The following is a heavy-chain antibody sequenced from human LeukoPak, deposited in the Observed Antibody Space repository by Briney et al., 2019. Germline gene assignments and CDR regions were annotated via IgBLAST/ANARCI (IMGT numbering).Heavy chain of an antibody. CDR1: GFTFSSYG. J-gene: IGHJ4*02. Sequence: GGSLRLSCAASGFTFSSYGMHWVRQAPGKGLEWVAVIWYDGSNKYYADSVEGRFTISRDNSKNTLYLQMNSLRAEDTAVYYCARDPDTAMVPDYWGQGTLVTVSS. CDR3: ARDPDTAMVPDY. D-gene: IGHD5-18*01. V-gene: IGHV3-33*01. CDR2: IWYDGSNK.